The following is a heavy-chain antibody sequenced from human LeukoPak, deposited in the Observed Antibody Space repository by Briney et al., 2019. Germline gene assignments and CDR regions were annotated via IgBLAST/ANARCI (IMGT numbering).Heavy chain of an antibody. CDR1: GFTFSSYG. CDR3: ARDHHIVVVTAILGGDAFDI. D-gene: IGHD2-21*02. V-gene: IGHV3-23*01. Sequence: GGTLRLSCAASGFTFSSYGMSWVRQAPGKGLEWVSGISGSGGSTYYADSVKGRFTISRDNAKNSLYLQMNSLRAEDTAVYYCARDHHIVVVTAILGGDAFDIWGQGTMVTVSS. J-gene: IGHJ3*02. CDR2: ISGSGGST.